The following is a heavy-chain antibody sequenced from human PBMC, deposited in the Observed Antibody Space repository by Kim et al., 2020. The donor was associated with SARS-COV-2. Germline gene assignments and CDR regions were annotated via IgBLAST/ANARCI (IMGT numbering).Heavy chain of an antibody. D-gene: IGHD1-26*01. V-gene: IGHV7-4-1*02. J-gene: IGHJ4*02. Sequence: YAQGFTGRFVFSLDTSVSTAYLQISSLKAEDTAVYYCAREIGRSTVGPNSWGQGTLVTVSS. CDR3: AREIGRSTVGPNS.